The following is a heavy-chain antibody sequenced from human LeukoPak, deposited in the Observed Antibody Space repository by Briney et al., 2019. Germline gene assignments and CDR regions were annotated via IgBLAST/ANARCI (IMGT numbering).Heavy chain of an antibody. J-gene: IGHJ4*02. Sequence: GGSLRLSCAASGFTFSSYAMTWVRQAPGKGLEWVSGISGSGGRTYYADSVKGRFTISRDNSKNTLYLQMNSLRAEDTAVYYCAKDLIGGNPDYFDYWGQGSLVTVSS. D-gene: IGHD7-27*01. CDR2: ISGSGGRT. CDR1: GFTFSSYA. CDR3: AKDLIGGNPDYFDY. V-gene: IGHV3-23*01.